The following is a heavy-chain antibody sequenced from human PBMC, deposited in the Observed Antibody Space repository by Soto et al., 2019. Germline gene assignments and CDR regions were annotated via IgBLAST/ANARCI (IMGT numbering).Heavy chain of an antibody. V-gene: IGHV1-69*13. CDR3: ARLYYDFWSGAPLHGMDV. D-gene: IGHD3-3*01. Sequence: GASVKVSCKASGGTFSSYAISWVRQAPGQGLEWMGGIIPIFGTANYAQKFQGRVTITADESTSTAYMELSSLRSEDTAVYYCARLYYDFWSGAPLHGMDVWGQGTTVTAP. CDR2: IIPIFGTA. CDR1: GGTFSSYA. J-gene: IGHJ6*02.